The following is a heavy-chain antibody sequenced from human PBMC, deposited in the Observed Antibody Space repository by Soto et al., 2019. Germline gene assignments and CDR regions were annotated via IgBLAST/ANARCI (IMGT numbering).Heavy chain of an antibody. V-gene: IGHV4-38-2*02. Sequence: SETLSLTCTVSGYSISSGYYWAWIRQPPGKGLEWIGSISHSGFIYYNPSLKSRVTISIDTPKNHFSLKLSSVTAADTAVYYCASERVRSGYSHYYGMDVWGQGTTVTVSS. CDR3: ASERVRSGYSHYYGMDV. D-gene: IGHD3-3*01. CDR1: GYSISSGYY. J-gene: IGHJ6*02. CDR2: ISHSGFI.